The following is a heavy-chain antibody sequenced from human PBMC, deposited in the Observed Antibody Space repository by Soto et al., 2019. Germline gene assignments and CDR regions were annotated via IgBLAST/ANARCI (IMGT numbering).Heavy chain of an antibody. J-gene: IGHJ6*02. V-gene: IGHV5-51*01. Sequence: VEPMRVSNKGAGGSFTDYWIGRVRKMPGKGLEWMGIIYPGDSDTRYSPSFQGQVTISADKSISTAYLQWSSLKASDTAMYYCARHLRVAGTPRGDYGMDVWGQGTTVTVSS. CDR2: IYPGDSDT. CDR1: GGSFTDYW. CDR3: ARHLRVAGTPRGDYGMDV. D-gene: IGHD2-15*01.